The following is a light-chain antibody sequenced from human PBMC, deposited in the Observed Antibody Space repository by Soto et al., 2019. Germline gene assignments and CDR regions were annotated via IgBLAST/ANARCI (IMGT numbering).Light chain of an antibody. J-gene: IGKJ1*01. CDR2: AAS. Sequence: DIQLTQSPSFLSASVGDRVTITCRASQGISSYLAWYQQKPGKAPKLLIYAASTLQSGVPSRFSGSGSGTEFTLTISSLQPEDFATYSCQQLNSYPWTFGQGTKVEIK. CDR1: QGISSY. CDR3: QQLNSYPWT. V-gene: IGKV1-9*01.